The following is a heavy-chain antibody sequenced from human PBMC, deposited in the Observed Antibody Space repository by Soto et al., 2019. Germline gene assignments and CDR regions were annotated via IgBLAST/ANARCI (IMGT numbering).Heavy chain of an antibody. CDR3: ARVMGSGTVGVFDY. Sequence: QITLKESGPTLVKPTQTLTLTCTFSGFSLSSRGVGVGWIRQPPGKALEWLALIYWDNYKQYSPSLKNRFTTTKDTYKNQVVLTMTKMEPVDTGTYDCARVMGSGTVGVFDYWGQGTLVTVSS. CDR1: GFSLSSRGVG. CDR2: IYWDNYK. D-gene: IGHD6-13*01. V-gene: IGHV2-5*02. J-gene: IGHJ4*02.